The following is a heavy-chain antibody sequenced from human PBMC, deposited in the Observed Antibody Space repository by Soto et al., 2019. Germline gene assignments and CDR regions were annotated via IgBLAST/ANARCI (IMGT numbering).Heavy chain of an antibody. CDR1: GGSVSSTNW. Sequence: PSETLSLTRAVSGGSVSSTNWWTWVRQPPGTGLEWIGEINHSGSTNYNPSLKSRVTISVDTSKNQFSLKLTSVTAADTAVYYCARDKITGLFDYWGQGTLVTVSS. J-gene: IGHJ4*02. V-gene: IGHV4-4*02. D-gene: IGHD2-8*02. CDR2: INHSGST. CDR3: ARDKITGLFDY.